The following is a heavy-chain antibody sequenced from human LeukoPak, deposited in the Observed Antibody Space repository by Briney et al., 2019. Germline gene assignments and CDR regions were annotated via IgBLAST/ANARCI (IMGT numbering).Heavy chain of an antibody. Sequence: PAGSLRLACAASGFTLSSYWMGWVRQAPGKGLEWVGNIKQDGSEKYYVDSVKGRFTISRDNAKNSLYLQMNSLRAEDTAVYFCARGIDYAFEYYFEYWGQGTLVTVSS. CDR3: ARGIDYAFEYYFEY. J-gene: IGHJ4*02. V-gene: IGHV3-7*01. D-gene: IGHD4-17*01. CDR2: IKQDGSEK. CDR1: GFTLSSYW.